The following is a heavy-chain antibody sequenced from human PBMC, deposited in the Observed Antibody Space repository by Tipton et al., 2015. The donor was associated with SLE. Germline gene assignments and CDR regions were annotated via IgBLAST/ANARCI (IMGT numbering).Heavy chain of an antibody. CDR2: ISSSGSTI. V-gene: IGHV3-11*04. D-gene: IGHD3-3*01. CDR3: AGGLRFLEWSAFDI. CDR1: GGSFSDYY. Sequence: LSLTCAVYGGSFSDYYMSWIRQAPGKGLEWVSYISSSGSTIYYADSVKGRFTISRDNAKNSLYLQMNSLRAEDTAVYYCAGGLRFLEWSAFDIWGQGTMVTVSS. J-gene: IGHJ3*02.